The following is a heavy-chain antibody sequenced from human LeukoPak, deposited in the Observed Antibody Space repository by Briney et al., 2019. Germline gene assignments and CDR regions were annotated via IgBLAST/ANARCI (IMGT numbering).Heavy chain of an antibody. CDR3: ARHVYCGGDCYPHLDY. V-gene: IGHV1-69*01. CDR2: IIPIFGTA. J-gene: IGHJ4*02. D-gene: IGHD2-21*02. CDR1: GGTFSSYA. Sequence: ASVKVSCKASGGTFSSYAISWVRQAPGQGLEWMGGIIPIFGTANYAQKFQGRVTITADESTSTAYMELSSLRSEDTAVYYCARHVYCGGDCYPHLDYWGQGTLVTVSS.